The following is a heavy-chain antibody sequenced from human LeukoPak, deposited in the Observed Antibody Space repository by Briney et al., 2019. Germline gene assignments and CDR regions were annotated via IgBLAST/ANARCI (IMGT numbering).Heavy chain of an antibody. J-gene: IGHJ4*02. Sequence: PGGSLRLSCAASGFIFHNAWMTWVRQAPGKGLEWVGRIKSNPDGGTADYAAPVKGRLIISRDDSKNTLYLQLNSLKTEDTAVYYCTTLSYDVHYWGQGTLVTVSS. CDR2: IKSNPDGGTA. V-gene: IGHV3-15*05. CDR1: GFIFHNAW. D-gene: IGHD3-3*01. CDR3: TTLSYDVHY.